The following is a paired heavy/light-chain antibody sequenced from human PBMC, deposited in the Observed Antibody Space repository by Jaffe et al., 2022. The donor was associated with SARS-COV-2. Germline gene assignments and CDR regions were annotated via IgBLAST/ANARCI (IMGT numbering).Light chain of an antibody. CDR3: CSFASGGTWV. J-gene: IGLJ3*02. CDR1: SSDVGGYNH. Sequence: QSALTQPASVSGSPGQSITISCTGTSSDVGGYNHVCWYQQCPGKAPKLIIYEAYERPSGVSNRFSGSKSGNTASLTISGLQTEDEADYYCCSFASGGTWVFGGGTKLTVL. CDR2: EAY. V-gene: IGLV2-23*01.
Heavy chain of an antibody. CDR2: IRVGGRST. J-gene: IGHJ4*02. Sequence: EVQLVESGGGLVQPGGSLRLSCSASGFSFSSHVMHWVRQAPGQGLEYLSTIRVGGRSTSYADSVKDRFTISRDDSRDTVYLQMSSLRAEDTAVYYCVKELSGAYRFDCWGQGTLVTVSS. CDR3: VKELSGAYRFDC. D-gene: IGHD7-27*01. CDR1: GFSFSSHV. V-gene: IGHV3-64D*09.